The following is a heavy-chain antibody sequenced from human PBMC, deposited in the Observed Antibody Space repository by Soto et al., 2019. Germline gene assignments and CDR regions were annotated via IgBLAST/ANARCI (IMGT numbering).Heavy chain of an antibody. CDR2: IWYDGSNK. J-gene: IGHJ6*03. D-gene: IGHD2-2*01. CDR1: GFTFSSYG. V-gene: IGHV3-33*01. Sequence: PGGSLRLSCAASGFTFSSYGMHWVRQAPGKGLEWVAVIWYDGSNKYYADSVKGRFTISRDNSKNTLYLQMNSLRAEDTAVYYCARDGGIVVVPAANYYYYMDVWGKGTTVTV. CDR3: ARDGGIVVVPAANYYYYMDV.